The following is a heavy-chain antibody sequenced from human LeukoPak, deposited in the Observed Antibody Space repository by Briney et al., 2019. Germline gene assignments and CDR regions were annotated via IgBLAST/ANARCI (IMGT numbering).Heavy chain of an antibody. D-gene: IGHD3-10*01. CDR1: GFTFSDYY. CDR2: MSSSGSSI. V-gene: IGHV3-11*01. Sequence: PGGSLRLSCAASGFTFSDYYMNWIRQAPGKGLEWVSYMSSSGSSIYYADSVKGRFTMSRDNAKNSLYLQMNSLRAEDTAVYYWARGYYVSGSNLQSFAYWGQEPWSPSPQ. CDR3: ARGYYVSGSNLQSFAY. J-gene: IGHJ4*01.